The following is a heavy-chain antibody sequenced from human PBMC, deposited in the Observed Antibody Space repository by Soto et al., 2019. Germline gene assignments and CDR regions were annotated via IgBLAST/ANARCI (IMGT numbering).Heavy chain of an antibody. CDR1: GYTFTSYG. CDR2: ISAYNGNT. Sequence: GASVKVSCKASGYTFTSYGISWVRQAPGQGLEWMGWISAYNGNTNYAQKLQGRVTMTTDTSTSTAYMELRSLRSDDTAVYYCARDKFTIFGVGISNAFDIWGQGTMVTVSS. J-gene: IGHJ3*02. D-gene: IGHD3-3*01. CDR3: ARDKFTIFGVGISNAFDI. V-gene: IGHV1-18*01.